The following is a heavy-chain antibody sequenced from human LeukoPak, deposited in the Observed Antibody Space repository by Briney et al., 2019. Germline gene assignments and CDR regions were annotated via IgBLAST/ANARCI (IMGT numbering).Heavy chain of an antibody. V-gene: IGHV4-61*02. CDR3: ARYAAKAEYFQH. CDR1: GGSISSGSYY. J-gene: IGHJ1*01. D-gene: IGHD6-13*01. CDR2: IYTSGST. Sequence: PSETLSLTCTVSGGSISSGSYYWSWIRQSAGKGLEWIGRIYTSGSTNYNPSLKSRVTISVDTSKNQFSLKLSSVTAADTAVYYCARYAAKAEYFQHWGQGTLVTVSS.